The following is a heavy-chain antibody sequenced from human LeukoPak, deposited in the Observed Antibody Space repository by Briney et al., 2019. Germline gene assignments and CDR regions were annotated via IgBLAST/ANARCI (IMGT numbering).Heavy chain of an antibody. Sequence: ASVKVSCKVSGYTLTELSMHWVRQAPGKGLEWMGGFDPEDGETIYAQKFQGRVTMTEDTSTDTAYMELSSLRSEDTAVYYCATGLPYSGSYYGVIDYWSQGTLVTVSS. V-gene: IGHV1-24*01. D-gene: IGHD1-26*01. CDR2: FDPEDGET. CDR3: ATGLPYSGSYYGVIDY. CDR1: GYTLTELS. J-gene: IGHJ4*02.